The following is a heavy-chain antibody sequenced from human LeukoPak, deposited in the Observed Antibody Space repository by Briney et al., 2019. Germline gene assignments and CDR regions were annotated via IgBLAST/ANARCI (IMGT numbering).Heavy chain of an antibody. D-gene: IGHD3-16*01. Sequence: GGSLRLSCAASGFIFRNYAMSWVRQAPGKGLEWVSAIDSGGGTYYADSVKGRFTISRDNSKNTLYLQLNSLRAEDTAVYYCAKGPQGDWGQGALVTVSS. CDR2: IDSGGGT. CDR3: AKGPQGD. V-gene: IGHV3-23*01. CDR1: GFIFRNYA. J-gene: IGHJ4*02.